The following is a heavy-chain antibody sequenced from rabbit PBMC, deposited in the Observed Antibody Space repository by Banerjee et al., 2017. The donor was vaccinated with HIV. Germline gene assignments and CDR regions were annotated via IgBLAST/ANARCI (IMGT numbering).Heavy chain of an antibody. CDR2: IYAGSNGRT. D-gene: IGHD1-1*01. J-gene: IGHJ4*01. CDR1: GFDFSGAG. Sequence: QEQLVESGGGLVQPGGSLKLSCKASGFDFSGAGVSWVRQAPGKGLEWIAYIYAGSNGRTYYASWAKGRFTISKTSSTTVTLQMTSLTVADTATYFCARQVYDTSSGSPFKLWGPGTLVTVS. V-gene: IGHV1S45*01. CDR3: ARQVYDTSSGSPFKL.